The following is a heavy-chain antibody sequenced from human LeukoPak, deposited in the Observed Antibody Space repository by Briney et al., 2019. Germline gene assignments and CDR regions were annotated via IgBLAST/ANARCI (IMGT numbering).Heavy chain of an antibody. Sequence: GGSLRLSCAASGFTFSSYWMSWVRQAPGKGREGLANIRQDGNEKYYVDSVKGRFAISRDNAKNSMYVQMNSLRAEDTAVYYCARVGLELPVYYMDVWGKGTTVTVSS. D-gene: IGHD1-7*01. CDR2: IRQDGNEK. J-gene: IGHJ6*03. CDR1: GFTFSSYW. CDR3: ARVGLELPVYYMDV. V-gene: IGHV3-7*01.